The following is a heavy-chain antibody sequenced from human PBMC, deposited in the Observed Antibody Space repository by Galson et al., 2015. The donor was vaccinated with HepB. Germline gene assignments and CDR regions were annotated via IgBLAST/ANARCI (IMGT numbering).Heavy chain of an antibody. CDR3: ARDHVAVDGHRPVF. CDR1: GDIFTTYG. CDR2: ISGYNGKT. D-gene: IGHD4-23*01. Sequence: SVKVSCKASGDIFTTYGINWVRQAPGQGLEWMGWISGYNGKTDYAQSLQDRVTMTTDTSTSTAYLELRSLKSDDTAVYYCARDHVAVDGHRPVFWGQGTLVIVPS. V-gene: IGHV1-18*04. J-gene: IGHJ4*02.